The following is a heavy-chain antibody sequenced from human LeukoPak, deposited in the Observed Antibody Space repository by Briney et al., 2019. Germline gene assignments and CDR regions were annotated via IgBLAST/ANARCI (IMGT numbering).Heavy chain of an antibody. CDR2: INWNGGGT. Sequence: GGSLRLSCAASGFTFNDYGMSWVRRAPGKGLEWVSGINWNGGGTGYADSVKGRFTISRDNAKNSLSLQMSSLRAEDTALYYCARDRFPRGDDYNFDVTLEYWGQGTLVTVSS. J-gene: IGHJ4*02. V-gene: IGHV3-20*04. D-gene: IGHD5-24*01. CDR1: GFTFNDYG. CDR3: ARDRFPRGDDYNFDVTLEY.